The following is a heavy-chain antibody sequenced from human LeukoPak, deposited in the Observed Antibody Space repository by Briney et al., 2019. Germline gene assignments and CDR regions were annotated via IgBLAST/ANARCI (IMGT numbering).Heavy chain of an antibody. CDR3: ARTGDPGGYYYYYYMDV. V-gene: IGHV4-39*01. Sequence: SETLSLTCTVSGGSISSSSYYWGWIRQPPGKGLEWIGSIYYSGSTYYNPSLKSRVTISVDTSKNQFSLKLSSVTAADTSVYYCARTGDPGGYYYYYYMDVWGKGTTVTVSS. CDR2: IYYSGST. D-gene: IGHD2-21*02. CDR1: GGSISSSSYY. J-gene: IGHJ6*03.